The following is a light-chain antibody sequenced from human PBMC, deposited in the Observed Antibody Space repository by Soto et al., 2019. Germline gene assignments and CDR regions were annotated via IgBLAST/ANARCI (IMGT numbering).Light chain of an antibody. J-gene: IGKJ4*01. CDR1: QTLLSSSDNQNY. Sequence: DFVLTQSPDSLAVSLGERATINCRSSQTLLSSSDNQNYLAGSRQRPGQPPALLVYWASTRESGVPDRFSGSGSGTEFTLTISMLQAEDVAVYYCHQYFSTPLTFGGGTKLEIK. CDR3: HQYFSTPLT. V-gene: IGKV4-1*01. CDR2: WAS.